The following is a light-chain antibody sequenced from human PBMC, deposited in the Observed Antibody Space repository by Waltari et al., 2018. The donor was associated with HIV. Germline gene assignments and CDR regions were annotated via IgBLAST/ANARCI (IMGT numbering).Light chain of an antibody. Sequence: ALTQPASVSGSPGQSISIPCPGTGADIGVYAVVSWYQQHPGRPPKLIIYDATNRPSDVSDRFSASKSGTTASLTITGLQDEDEADYFCSSFTTSQTYVFGSGTRVTVL. V-gene: IGLV2-14*03. CDR3: SSFTTSQTYV. CDR2: DAT. CDR1: GADIGVYAV. J-gene: IGLJ1*01.